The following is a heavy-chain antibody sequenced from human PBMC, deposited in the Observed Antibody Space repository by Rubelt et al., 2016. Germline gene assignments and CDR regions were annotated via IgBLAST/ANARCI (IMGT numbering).Heavy chain of an antibody. Sequence: QVQLVQSGAEVKKPGSSVKVSCKASGGTFSSYAISWVRQAPGQGLEWMGWISAYNGNTNYAQQLKGRVTMTTDTSTSTADMELRSLRSDDTAVYYCARDVGGNSVLYYFDYWGQGTLVTVSS. J-gene: IGHJ4*02. D-gene: IGHD4-23*01. CDR3: ARDVGGNSVLYYFDY. CDR1: GGTFSSYA. V-gene: IGHV1-18*01. CDR2: ISAYNGNT.